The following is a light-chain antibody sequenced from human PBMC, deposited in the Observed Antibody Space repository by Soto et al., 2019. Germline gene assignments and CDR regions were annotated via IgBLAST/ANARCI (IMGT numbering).Light chain of an antibody. Sequence: QSALTQPPSASGSPGQSVTISCTGTSSDVGGYNYVSWYQQHPGKAPKLMIYEVSKRPSGVPDRFSGSKSGNTASLTVSGLQAEDEADYYCSSYAGSNKAVVFGGGTKVT. V-gene: IGLV2-8*01. J-gene: IGLJ2*01. CDR2: EVS. CDR3: SSYAGSNKAVV. CDR1: SSDVGGYNY.